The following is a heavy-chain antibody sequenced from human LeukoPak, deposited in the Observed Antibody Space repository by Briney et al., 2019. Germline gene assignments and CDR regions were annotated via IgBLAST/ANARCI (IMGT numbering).Heavy chain of an antibody. CDR2: IYYSGST. CDR3: ARHPVVVEFDY. V-gene: IGHV4-39*01. CDR1: GGSISSYY. Sequence: PSETLSLTCTVSGGSISSYYWGWIRQPPGKGLEWIGSIYYSGSTYYNPSLKSRVTISVDTSKNQFSLKLSSVTAADTAVYYCARHPVVVEFDYWGQGTLVTVSS. J-gene: IGHJ4*02. D-gene: IGHD2-15*01.